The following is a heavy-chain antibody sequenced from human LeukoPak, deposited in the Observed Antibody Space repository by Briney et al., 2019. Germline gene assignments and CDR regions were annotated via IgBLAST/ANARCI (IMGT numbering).Heavy chain of an antibody. D-gene: IGHD3-22*01. CDR1: GFTFSSYS. V-gene: IGHV3-21*01. Sequence: GGSLRLSCAASGFTFSSYSMNWVRQAPGKGLEWVPSISSSSYIYYADSVKGRFTISRDNAKNSLYLQMNSLRAEDTAVYYCARVYDSSGYYSPPDAFDIWGQGTMVTVSS. CDR2: ISSSSYI. CDR3: ARVYDSSGYYSPPDAFDI. J-gene: IGHJ3*02.